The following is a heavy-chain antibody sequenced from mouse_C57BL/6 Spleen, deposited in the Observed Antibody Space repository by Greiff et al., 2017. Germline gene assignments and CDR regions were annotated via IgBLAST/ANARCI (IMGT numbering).Heavy chain of an antibody. D-gene: IGHD2-4*01. J-gene: IGHJ2*01. CDR3: ARDYDYDVCYFDY. Sequence: QVQLQQPGAELVRPGTSVKLSCKASGYTFTSYWMHWVKQRPGQGLEWIGVIDPSDSYSNYNQQFKGKATLTVDTSSSTAYMQLSSLTSEDSAVYYCARDYDYDVCYFDYWGQGTTLTVSS. CDR2: IDPSDSYS. V-gene: IGHV1-59*01. CDR1: GYTFTSYW.